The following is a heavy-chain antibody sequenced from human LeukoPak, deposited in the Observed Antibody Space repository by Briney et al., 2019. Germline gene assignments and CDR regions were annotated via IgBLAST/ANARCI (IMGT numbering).Heavy chain of an antibody. D-gene: IGHD6-6*01. Sequence: SETLSLTCTVSGGSISSYYWSWIRQPPGKGLEWIGYIYYSGSTNYNPSLKSRVTISVDTSKNQFSLKLSSVTAADTAVYYCARGLVAQPPEHYWGQGTLVTVSS. J-gene: IGHJ4*02. V-gene: IGHV4-59*01. CDR3: ARGLVAQPPEHY. CDR1: GGSISSYY. CDR2: IYYSGST.